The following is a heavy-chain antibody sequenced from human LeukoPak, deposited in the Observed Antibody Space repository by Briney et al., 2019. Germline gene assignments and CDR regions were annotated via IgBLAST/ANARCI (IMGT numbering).Heavy chain of an antibody. V-gene: IGHV1-69*04. J-gene: IGHJ6*02. D-gene: IGHD3-10*01. Sequence: GASVKVSCKASGGTFSNYAVSWLRQAPGQGLEWMGRIIPMSGIPSCAQKFQGRVTITADRSTSTAYVELSSLRSDDTAVYYCAQPFSGGSGSFYGLDVWGQGTTVTVSS. CDR3: AQPFSGGSGSFYGLDV. CDR2: IIPMSGIP. CDR1: GGTFSNYA.